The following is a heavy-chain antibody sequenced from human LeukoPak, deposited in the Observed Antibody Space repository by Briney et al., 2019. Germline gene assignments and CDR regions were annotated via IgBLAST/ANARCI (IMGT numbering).Heavy chain of an antibody. CDR2: IYYSGST. J-gene: IGHJ3*02. Sequence: SQTLSLTCTVSGGSISSGDYYWSWIRQPPGKGLEWIGYIYYSGSTYYNPSLKSRVTIPVDTSKNQFSLKLSSVTAADTAVYYCARGMTTVTTGDAFDIWGQGTMVTVSS. CDR1: GGSISSGDYY. D-gene: IGHD4-17*01. V-gene: IGHV4-30-4*08. CDR3: ARGMTTVTTGDAFDI.